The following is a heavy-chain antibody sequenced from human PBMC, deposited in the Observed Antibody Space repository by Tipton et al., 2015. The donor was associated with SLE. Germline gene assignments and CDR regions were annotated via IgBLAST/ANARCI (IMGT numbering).Heavy chain of an antibody. V-gene: IGHV1-69*13. CDR3: ARDPSPRRYYDLVYYYYGMDV. D-gene: IGHD3-3*01. Sequence: QSGAEVKKPGSSVKVSCKASGGTFSSYAISWVRQAPGQGLEWMGRIIPIFGTANYAQKFQGRVTITADESTSTAYMELSSLRSEDTAVYYCARDPSPRRYYDLVYYYYGMDVWGQGTTVTVSS. CDR1: GGTFSSYA. J-gene: IGHJ6*02. CDR2: IIPIFGTA.